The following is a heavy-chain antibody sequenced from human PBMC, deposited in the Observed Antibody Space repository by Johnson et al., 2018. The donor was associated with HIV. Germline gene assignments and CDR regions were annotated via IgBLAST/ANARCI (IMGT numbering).Heavy chain of an antibody. D-gene: IGHD6-6*01. CDR1: GFTVSTSY. CDR3: ARDRAILAARPAGAFDV. Sequence: PGGSLRLSCAVSGFTVSTSYMTWVRQAPGKGLEWVSAISGRVGNTYYADSVKGRFTISRDNSKNTLYLQMHSLRSEDTAVYYCARDRAILAARPAGAFDVWGPGTMVTVSS. CDR2: ISGRVGNT. V-gene: IGHV3-66*03. J-gene: IGHJ3*01.